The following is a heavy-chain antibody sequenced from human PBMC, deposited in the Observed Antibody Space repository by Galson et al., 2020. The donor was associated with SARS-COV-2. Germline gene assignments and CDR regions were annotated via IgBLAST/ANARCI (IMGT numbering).Heavy chain of an antibody. D-gene: IGHD2-21*02. V-gene: IGHV4-34*01. CDR1: GWSFSGYY. Sequence: SETLSLTCAVYGWSFSGYYWRWIRQPPGKGLEWMGEINSSGSTNYNPSLKSRVTISVDTSKNHFSLKLSSVTAADTAVYYCAREEIFFLVVTATRLCYFDYWGRGTLATVSS. CDR2: INSSGST. CDR3: AREEIFFLVVTATRLCYFDY. J-gene: IGHJ4*02.